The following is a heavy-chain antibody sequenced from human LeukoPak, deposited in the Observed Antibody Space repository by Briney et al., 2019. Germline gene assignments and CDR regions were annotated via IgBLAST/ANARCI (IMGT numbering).Heavy chain of an antibody. D-gene: IGHD7-27*01. CDR1: GGSISSGGYS. J-gene: IGHJ4*02. CDR3: ARALTTGDGYYFDY. CDR2: IYHSGST. V-gene: IGHV4-30-2*01. Sequence: PSQTLSLTCAVSGGSISSGGYSWSWIRQPPGKGLEWIGYIYHSGSTYYNPSLKSRVTISVDRSKNQFSLKLSSVTAADTAVYYCARALTTGDGYYFDYWGQGTLVTVSS.